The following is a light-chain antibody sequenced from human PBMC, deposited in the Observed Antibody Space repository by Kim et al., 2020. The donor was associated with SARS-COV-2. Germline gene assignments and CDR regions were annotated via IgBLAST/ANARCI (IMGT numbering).Light chain of an antibody. CDR2: AND. V-gene: IGLV1-40*01. J-gene: IGLJ2*01. CDR3: QSYDTRLSGWI. CDR1: SSNSGANYD. Sequence: QRVPIAGTGTSSNSGANYDVHWYQDLPGTAPKLLIYANDNRPSGVPDRFSGSKSDTSASLAITGLQAEDEADYYCQSYDTRLSGWIFGGGTQLTVL.